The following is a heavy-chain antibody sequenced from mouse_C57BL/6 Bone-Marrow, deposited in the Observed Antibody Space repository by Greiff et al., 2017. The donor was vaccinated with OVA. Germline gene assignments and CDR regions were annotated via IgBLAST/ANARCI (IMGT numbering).Heavy chain of an antibody. CDR1: GFTFSSYG. Sequence: DVMLVESGGDLVKPGGSLKLSCAASGFTFSSYGMSWVRQTPDKRLEWVATISSGGSYPYYPDRVKGRFPISRDNAKNTLYLQMSSLKSGEKAMYYCARQAITTGRSFDVWGTGTTVTVSS. CDR3: ARQAITTGRSFDV. J-gene: IGHJ1*03. D-gene: IGHD1-1*01. V-gene: IGHV5-6*02. CDR2: ISSGGSYP.